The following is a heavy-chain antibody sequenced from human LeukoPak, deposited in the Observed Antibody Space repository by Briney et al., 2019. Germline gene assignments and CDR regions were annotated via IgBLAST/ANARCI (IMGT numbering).Heavy chain of an antibody. CDR1: GFTFSSYG. V-gene: IGHV3-33*01. CDR2: IWYDGSNK. J-gene: IGHJ4*02. D-gene: IGHD1-7*01. CDR3: ATEKLELAIDY. Sequence: GGSLRLSCAASGFTFSSYGMHWVRQAPGKGLEWVAVIWYDGSNKYYADSVKGRFTISRDNSKNTLYLQMNSLRAEDTAVYYCATEKLELAIDYWGQGTLVTVSS.